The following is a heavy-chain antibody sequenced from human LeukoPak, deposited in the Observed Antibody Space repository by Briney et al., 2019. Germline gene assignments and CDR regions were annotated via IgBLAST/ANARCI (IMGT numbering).Heavy chain of an antibody. CDR2: IKQDGSEK. CDR1: GFTFSSYW. D-gene: IGHD2-21*02. J-gene: IGHJ4*02. CDR3: ARAPYCGGDCYWSRRLFDY. Sequence: PGGSLRLSCAASGFTFSSYWMSWVRQAPGKGLEWVANIKQDGSEKYYVDSVKGRFTISRDNAKNSLYLQMNSLRAEDTAVYYCARAPYCGGDCYWSRRLFDYWGQGTLVTVSS. V-gene: IGHV3-7*01.